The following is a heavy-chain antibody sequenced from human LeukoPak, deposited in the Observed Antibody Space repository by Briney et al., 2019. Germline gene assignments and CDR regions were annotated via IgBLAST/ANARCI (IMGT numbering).Heavy chain of an antibody. V-gene: IGHV3-7*01. J-gene: IGHJ4*02. CDR1: GFTFSRYW. CDR2: IKNDGSEE. CDR3: ARASRGSAVDTGDR. Sequence: PGGSLRLSCAASGFTFSRYWMRWVRQAPGKGLEGVANIKNDGSEEYYVDSVKGRFTISRDNARNSLFLQRNSLTVEDTAVYYFARASRGSAVDTGDRWGQGTLVTVSS. D-gene: IGHD7-27*01.